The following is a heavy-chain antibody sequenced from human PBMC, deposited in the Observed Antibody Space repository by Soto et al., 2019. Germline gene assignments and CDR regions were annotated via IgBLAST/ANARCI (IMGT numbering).Heavy chain of an antibody. CDR2: IPSDGSNK. V-gene: IGHV3-30*18. CDR1: GFTFSTYG. J-gene: IGHJ5*02. Sequence: QVQLVESGRGVVQPGRSLRLSCAASGFTFSTYGMFWVRQPPGKGLEWVAAIPSDGSNKYYADSVKGRFTISRDNSKNTLFLQMDSLRTEDTAVYYCAKDFHPSQSYALYNWFDPWGQGTLVTVSS. CDR3: AKDFHPSQSYALYNWFDP. D-gene: IGHD3-16*01.